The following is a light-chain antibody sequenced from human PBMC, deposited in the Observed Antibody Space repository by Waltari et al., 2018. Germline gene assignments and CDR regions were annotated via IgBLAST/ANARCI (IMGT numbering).Light chain of an antibody. CDR3: QSYDTSLSVV. V-gene: IGLV1-40*01. J-gene: IGLJ2*01. Sequence: QSVLTQPPSVSGAPGQRVSISCTGSGSNLGAGYDVPWYQPHPGKAPKLRIYGTSTRPPGVPDRFFGSQSGTSASLAITALQAEDEAEYYCQSYDTSLSVVFGGGTKLTVL. CDR2: GTS. CDR1: GSNLGAGYD.